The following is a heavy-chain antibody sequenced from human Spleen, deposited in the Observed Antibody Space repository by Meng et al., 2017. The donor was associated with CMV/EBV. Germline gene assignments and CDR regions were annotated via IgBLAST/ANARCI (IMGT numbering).Heavy chain of an antibody. Sequence: GESLKISCAASGFTFSDTWMTWVRQTPGKGLEWVAVISYDGSNKFYADSVKGRFTISRDSSKNTLYLQMSSPRPEDTAVYYCARDLQLLYNTGPFDYWGQGTLVTVSS. CDR1: GFTFSDTW. CDR2: ISYDGSNK. J-gene: IGHJ4*02. V-gene: IGHV3-30-3*01. CDR3: ARDLQLLYNTGPFDY. D-gene: IGHD2-2*02.